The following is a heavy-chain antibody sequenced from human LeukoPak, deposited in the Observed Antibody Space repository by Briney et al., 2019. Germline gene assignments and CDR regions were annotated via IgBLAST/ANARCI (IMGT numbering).Heavy chain of an antibody. J-gene: IGHJ6*03. CDR2: IKQDGSEK. V-gene: IGHV3-7*03. D-gene: IGHD5-18*01. CDR3: AKAPGIQPHDYYMDV. Sequence: PGGSLRLSCAASGFTLSNHWMSWVRQAPGKGLEWVANIKQDGSEKYYVDSVKGRFTISRDNAKNSLYLQMNSLRAEDTAVYYCAKAPGIQPHDYYMDVWGKGTTVTVSS. CDR1: GFTLSNHW.